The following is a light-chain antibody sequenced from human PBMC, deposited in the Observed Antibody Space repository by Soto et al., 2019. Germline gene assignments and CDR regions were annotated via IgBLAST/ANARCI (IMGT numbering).Light chain of an antibody. CDR2: RND. Sequence: QSVLTQPPSASGTPGQRVTISCSGSASNIGSNSVYWYQQFPETAPKLLIYRNDQRPSRVPDRFSGSKSGTSASLAISGLRSEDEADYYCAAWDDSLSAVVFGGGTKVTVL. V-gene: IGLV1-47*01. CDR3: AAWDDSLSAVV. J-gene: IGLJ2*01. CDR1: ASNIGSNS.